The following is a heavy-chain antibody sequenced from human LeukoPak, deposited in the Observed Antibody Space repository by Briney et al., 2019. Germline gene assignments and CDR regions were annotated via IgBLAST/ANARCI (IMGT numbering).Heavy chain of an antibody. Sequence: SETLSLTCTVSGYSISSGYYWGWIRQPPGKGLEWIGSIYYSGSTYYNPSLKSRVTISVDTSKNQFSLKLTSVTAADTAVYYCARDRTQWYSSNWYGPFDPWGQGTLVTVSS. V-gene: IGHV4-38-2*02. J-gene: IGHJ5*02. CDR3: ARDRTQWYSSNWYGPFDP. CDR1: GYSISSGYY. D-gene: IGHD6-13*01. CDR2: IYYSGST.